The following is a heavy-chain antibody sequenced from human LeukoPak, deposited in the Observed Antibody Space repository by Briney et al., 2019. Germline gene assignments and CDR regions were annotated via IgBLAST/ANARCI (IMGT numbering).Heavy chain of an antibody. Sequence: GGSLRLSCAASGFTFSSYAMSWVRQAPGKGLEWVSAISGSGGSTYYADSVKGRFTISRDNSKNTLYLQMNSLRAEDTAVYYCAKFRTPAATQEYYFDYWGQGTLVTVSS. CDR3: AKFRTPAATQEYYFDY. J-gene: IGHJ4*02. CDR1: GFTFSSYA. V-gene: IGHV3-23*01. D-gene: IGHD2-2*01. CDR2: ISGSGGST.